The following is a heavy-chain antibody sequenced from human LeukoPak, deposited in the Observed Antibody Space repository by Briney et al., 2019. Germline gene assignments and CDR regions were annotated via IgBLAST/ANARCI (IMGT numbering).Heavy chain of an antibody. V-gene: IGHV3-30*04. CDR1: GFTFSSYA. J-gene: IGHJ4*02. CDR3: ARDRSGYDGFG. CDR2: ISYDGSNK. Sequence: GGSLRLSCAASGFTFSSYAMHWVRQAPGKGLEWVAVISYDGSNKYYAASVKGRFTISRDNSKNTLYLQMNSLRAEDTAVYYCARDRSGYDGFGWGQGTLVTVSS. D-gene: IGHD5-12*01.